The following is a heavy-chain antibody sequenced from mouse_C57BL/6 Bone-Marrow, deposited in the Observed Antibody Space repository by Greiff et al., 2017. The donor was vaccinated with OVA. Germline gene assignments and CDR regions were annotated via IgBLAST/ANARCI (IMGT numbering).Heavy chain of an antibody. Sequence: VQLQQPGAELVMPGASVKLSCKASGYTFTSYWMLWVKQRPGQGLEWIGEIDPSDSYTNYNQKFKGKSTLTVDKSSSTAYMQLSSLTSEDSAVYYCARPPYYSNAWFAYWGQGTLVTVSA. CDR3: ARPPYYSNAWFAY. CDR1: GYTFTSYW. D-gene: IGHD2-5*01. V-gene: IGHV1-69*01. CDR2: IDPSDSYT. J-gene: IGHJ3*01.